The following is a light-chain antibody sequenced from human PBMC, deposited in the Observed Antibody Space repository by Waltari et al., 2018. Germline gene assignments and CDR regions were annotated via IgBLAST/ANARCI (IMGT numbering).Light chain of an antibody. Sequence: SALTQPRSVSGSPGQSVTISCTGTNSAVGGYKYVSWYQLHPGKAPKLMIYDVTKRPSGVSDRFSGSKSGNTASLTISGLQTDDEADYYCCSYAGFSWVFGGGTELTVL. V-gene: IGLV2-11*01. CDR2: DVT. J-gene: IGLJ3*02. CDR1: NSAVGGYKY. CDR3: CSYAGFSWV.